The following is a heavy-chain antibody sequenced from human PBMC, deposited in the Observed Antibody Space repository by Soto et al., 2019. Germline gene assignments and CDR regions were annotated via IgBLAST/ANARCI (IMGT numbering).Heavy chain of an antibody. Sequence: ASVKVSCKASGYTFTSYGISWARQAPGQGLEWMGWLSAYNGNTNYAQKLQGRVTMTTDTSTSTAYMELRSLRSDDTAVYYCARADKTGEDLTVNYWGQGSQVT. CDR2: LSAYNGNT. CDR3: ARADKTGEDLTVNY. D-gene: IGHD3-9*01. CDR1: GYTFTSYG. V-gene: IGHV1-18*01. J-gene: IGHJ4*02.